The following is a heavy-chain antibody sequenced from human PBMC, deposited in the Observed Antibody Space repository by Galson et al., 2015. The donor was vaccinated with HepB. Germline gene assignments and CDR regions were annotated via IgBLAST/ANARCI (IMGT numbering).Heavy chain of an antibody. V-gene: IGHV1-2*06. CDR3: ARSAPIVVVVAAIVDWFDP. J-gene: IGHJ5*02. Sequence: SVKVSCKASGYTFTGYYMHWVRQAPGQGLEWMGRINPNSGGTNYAQKFQGRVTMTRDTSISTAYMELSRLRSGDTAVYYCARSAPIVVVVAAIVDWFDPWGQGTLVTVSS. CDR1: GYTFTGYY. D-gene: IGHD2-15*01. CDR2: INPNSGGT.